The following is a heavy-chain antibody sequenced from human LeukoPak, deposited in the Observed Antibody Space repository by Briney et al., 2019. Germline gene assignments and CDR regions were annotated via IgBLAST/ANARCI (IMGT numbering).Heavy chain of an antibody. Sequence: GGSLRLSCAASGFTFSSYWMHWVRHAPGKGLVWVSRINSDGSSTSYADSVKGRFTISRDNAKNTLYLQMNSLRADDTAVYYCARISIAGGRTYYFDYWGQGTLVTVSS. CDR3: ARISIAGGRTYYFDY. CDR1: GFTFSSYW. CDR2: INSDGSST. V-gene: IGHV3-74*01. J-gene: IGHJ4*02. D-gene: IGHD6-6*01.